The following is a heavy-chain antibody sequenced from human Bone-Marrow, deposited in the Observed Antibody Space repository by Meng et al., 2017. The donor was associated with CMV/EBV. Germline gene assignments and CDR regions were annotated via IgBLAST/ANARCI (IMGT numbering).Heavy chain of an antibody. D-gene: IGHD6-13*01. J-gene: IGHJ4*02. V-gene: IGHV1-69*05. CDR1: GGTFSSYA. CDR2: IIPIFGTA. CDR3: AKSSIAAAGMGSDY. Sequence: SVKVSCKATGGTFSSYAISWVRQAPGQGLEWMGGIIPIFGTANYAQKFQGRVTITTDESTSTAYMELRSLRSDDTAVYYCAKSSIAAAGMGSDYWGQGTLVTVSS.